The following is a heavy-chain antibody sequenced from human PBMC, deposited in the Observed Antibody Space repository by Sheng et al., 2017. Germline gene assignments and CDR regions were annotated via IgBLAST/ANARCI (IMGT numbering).Heavy chain of an antibody. D-gene: IGHD2-15*01. Sequence: QVQLQQWGAGLLKPSETLSLTCAVYGGSFSGYYWSWIRQPPGKGLEWIGEINHSGSTNYNPSLKSRVTISVDTSKNQFSLKLSSVTAADTAVYYCARSVEPQFDYWGQGTLVTVSS. CDR2: INHSGST. V-gene: IGHV4-34*01. CDR3: ARSVEPQFDY. CDR1: GGSFSGYY. J-gene: IGHJ4*02.